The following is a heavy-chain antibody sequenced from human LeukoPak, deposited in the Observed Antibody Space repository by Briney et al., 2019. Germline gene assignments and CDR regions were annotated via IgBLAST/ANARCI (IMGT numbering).Heavy chain of an antibody. CDR1: GYTFTNYG. Sequence: ASVKVSCKASGYTFTNYGVSWVRQAPGQGLEWMGWISAYNGYTNYAQKFQFRVTMTTDTSTSTAYMELRSLTSDDPAVYYCARDKAVTTELTQYFQHWGQGTLVTVSS. CDR3: ARDKAVTTELTQYFQH. J-gene: IGHJ1*01. D-gene: IGHD4-11*01. V-gene: IGHV1-18*01. CDR2: ISAYNGYT.